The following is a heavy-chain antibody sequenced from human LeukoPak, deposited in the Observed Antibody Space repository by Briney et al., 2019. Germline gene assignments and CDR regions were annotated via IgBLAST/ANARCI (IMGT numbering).Heavy chain of an antibody. V-gene: IGHV3-33*06. J-gene: IGHJ4*02. CDR2: IWYDGSKK. D-gene: IGHD6-13*01. Sequence: GGSLRLSCAVSGYSFSSYGMQWVRQAPGKGLEWVAVIWYDGSKKYYADSVKGRFTISRDDSKNTLYLQMNSLRAEDTAIYYCAKDPGTLATYFDYWGPGTLVTVSS. CDR3: AKDPGTLATYFDY. CDR1: GYSFSSYG.